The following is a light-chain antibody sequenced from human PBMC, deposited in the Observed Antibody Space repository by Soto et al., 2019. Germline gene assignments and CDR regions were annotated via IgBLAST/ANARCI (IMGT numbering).Light chain of an antibody. Sequence: DTVRTQSSLSLPVAPGTPASISCGRGQSLLHSNGYNYLDWYLQKPGQSPQLXXYLGSNRASGVPDRFSGSGSGTDFTLKISRVEDEDFGVYYCMQALQTTWTFGQGTKVDIK. CDR1: QSLLHSNGYNY. V-gene: IGKV2-28*01. CDR3: MQALQTTWT. J-gene: IGKJ1*01. CDR2: LGS.